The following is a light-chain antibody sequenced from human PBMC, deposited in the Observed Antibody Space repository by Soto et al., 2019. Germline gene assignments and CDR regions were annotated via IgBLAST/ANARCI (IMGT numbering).Light chain of an antibody. CDR3: CSYAGIITWV. Sequence: QSALTQPASVSGSPGQSITISCTGTSNDIGGHNHVSWYQQHPDNSPKLIIYEVTERPSGVSNRFSASKSGTTASLTISGLQAEDEADYYCCSYAGIITWVCGGGTKVTVL. CDR2: EVT. V-gene: IGLV2-23*02. J-gene: IGLJ3*02. CDR1: SNDIGGHNH.